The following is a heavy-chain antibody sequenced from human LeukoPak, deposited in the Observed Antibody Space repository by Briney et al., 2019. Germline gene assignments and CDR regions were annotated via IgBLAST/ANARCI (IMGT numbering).Heavy chain of an antibody. J-gene: IGHJ4*02. CDR3: ARDREYYYGSGSFDY. CDR1: GFPFSSYG. D-gene: IGHD3-10*01. V-gene: IGHV3-33*01. Sequence: PGRSLRLSCAASGFPFSSYGMHWVRQAPGKGLEWVAVIGYDGSNKYYADSVKGRFTISRDNSKNTLYLQMNSLRAEDTAVYYCARDREYYYGSGSFDYWGQGTLVTVSS. CDR2: IGYDGSNK.